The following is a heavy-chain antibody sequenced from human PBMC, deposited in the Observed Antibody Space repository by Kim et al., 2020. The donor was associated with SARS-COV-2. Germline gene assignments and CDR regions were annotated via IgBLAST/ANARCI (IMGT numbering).Heavy chain of an antibody. CDR2: TYYRSKWYN. Sequence: SQTLSLTCVISGDSVSSDSVTWNWFRQSPSRGLEWLGRTYYRSKWYNHYADSVKSRITISPDTSKNQFSLQLNSVTPADTAVYYCARADKSVIVAGESFDPWGQGPRVTVSS. CDR3: ARADKSVIVAGESFDP. D-gene: IGHD3-22*01. J-gene: IGHJ5*02. V-gene: IGHV6-1*01. CDR1: GDSVSSDSVT.